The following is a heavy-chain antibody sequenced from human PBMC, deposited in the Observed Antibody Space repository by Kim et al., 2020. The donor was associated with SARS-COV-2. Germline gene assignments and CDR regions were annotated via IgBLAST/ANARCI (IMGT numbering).Heavy chain of an antibody. CDR1: GGTFSSYA. CDR3: ARARPDYSGSYSSLWIDAFDI. CDR2: IIPIFGTA. J-gene: IGHJ3*02. D-gene: IGHD1-26*01. V-gene: IGHV1-69*13. Sequence: SVKVSCKASGGTFSSYAISWVRQAPGQGLEWMGGIIPIFGTANYAQKFQGRVTITADESTSTAYMELSSLRSEDTAVYYCARARPDYSGSYSSLWIDAFDIWGQGTMVTVSS.